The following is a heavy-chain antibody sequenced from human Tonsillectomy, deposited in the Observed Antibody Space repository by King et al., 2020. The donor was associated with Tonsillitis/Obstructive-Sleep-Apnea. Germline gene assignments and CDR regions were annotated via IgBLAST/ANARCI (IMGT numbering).Heavy chain of an antibody. V-gene: IGHV3-48*02. Sequence: VQLVESGGGLVQPGGSLRLSCAASGFTFSSYSMNWVRQAPGKGLEWVSYISSSSSTIYYADSVKGRFTISRDNAKNSLYLQMNSLRDEDTAVYYCARGRRELLKRATDNWFDPWGQGTLVTVSS. CDR1: GFTFSSYS. D-gene: IGHD1-7*01. J-gene: IGHJ5*02. CDR2: ISSSSSTI. CDR3: ARGRRELLKRATDNWFDP.